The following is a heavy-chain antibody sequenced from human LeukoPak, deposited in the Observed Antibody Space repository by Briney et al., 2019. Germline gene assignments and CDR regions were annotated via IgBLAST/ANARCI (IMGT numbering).Heavy chain of an antibody. CDR1: GDSIRSGSYN. D-gene: IGHD1-26*01. V-gene: IGHV4-39*01. J-gene: IGHJ3*02. Sequence: SETLSLTCTVSGDSIRSGSYNWGWIRQPPGKGLEWIGSIYYSGNTFYNPSLKSRVTISVDSSKNQFSLKLNFVTAADTAVHYCARGAPVLNAFDIWGQGTMVTVS. CDR3: ARGAPVLNAFDI. CDR2: IYYSGNT.